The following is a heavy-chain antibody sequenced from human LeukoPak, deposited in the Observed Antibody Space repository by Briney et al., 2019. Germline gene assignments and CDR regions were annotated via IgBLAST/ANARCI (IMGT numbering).Heavy chain of an antibody. CDR1: GFTFDDYA. D-gene: IGHD7-27*01. V-gene: IGHV3-43D*03. CDR2: ISWDGGST. J-gene: IGHJ6*02. CDR3: AKDMGTYYYGMDV. Sequence: GGSLRLSCAASGFTFDDYAMHWVRQAPGKGLEWVSLISWDGGSTYYADSVKGRFTISRDNSKNSLYLQMNSLRAEDTALYYCAKDMGTYYYGMDVWGQGTTVTVSS.